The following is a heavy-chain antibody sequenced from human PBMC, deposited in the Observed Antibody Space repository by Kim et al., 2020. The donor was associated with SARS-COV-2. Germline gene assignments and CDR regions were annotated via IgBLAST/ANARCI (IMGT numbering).Heavy chain of an antibody. D-gene: IGHD6-13*01. V-gene: IGHV3-11*06. CDR3: ARGYSSSSDFDY. Sequence: ADSVKGRCTVSRDNPQNPVQVEINNLRPEDTAIYYCARGYSSSSDFDYWGQGTLVTVSS. J-gene: IGHJ4*02.